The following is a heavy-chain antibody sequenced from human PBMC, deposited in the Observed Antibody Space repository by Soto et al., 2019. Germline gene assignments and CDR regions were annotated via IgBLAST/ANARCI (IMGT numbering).Heavy chain of an antibody. Sequence: GASLKVDCNTSGYTFTSYYMHCVQQTNGQGLELMGIINPSGGSTSYAQKFQGRVTMTRDTSTSTVYMELSSLRSEDTAVYYCARDSGYCSSTSCFVYGMEVWGQGTTVTVSS. D-gene: IGHD2-2*01. V-gene: IGHV1-46*03. CDR1: GYTFTSYY. CDR3: ARDSGYCSSTSCFVYGMEV. J-gene: IGHJ6*02. CDR2: INPSGGST.